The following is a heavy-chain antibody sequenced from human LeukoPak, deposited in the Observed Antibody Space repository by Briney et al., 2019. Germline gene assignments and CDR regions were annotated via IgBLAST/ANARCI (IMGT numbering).Heavy chain of an antibody. CDR1: GFTFGGYG. V-gene: IGHV3-33*01. CDR3: TRYNNDHFDY. D-gene: IGHD1-14*01. CDR2: IAYDGSRA. Sequence: PGRSRRLSCAGSGFTFGGYGMHWFRQTPGKGLEWVAVIAYDGSRAFYADSVKGRFTISRDNSKNTMSVQMDDLRAEDTAVYYCTRYNNDHFDYWGQGTLVTVSS. J-gene: IGHJ4*02.